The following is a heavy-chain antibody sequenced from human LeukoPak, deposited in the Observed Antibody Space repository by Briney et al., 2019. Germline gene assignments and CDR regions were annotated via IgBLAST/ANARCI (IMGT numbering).Heavy chain of an antibody. CDR3: TRARIQLWSHAFDI. D-gene: IGHD5-18*01. V-gene: IGHV3-49*04. Sequence: GGSLRLSCTASGFTFGDYAMTWVRQAPGKGLEWVGFIRSKAYGGTTEYAASVKGRFTISRDDSKSIAYLQMNSLKTEDTAVYYCTRARIQLWSHAFDIWGQGTMVTASS. CDR1: GFTFGDYA. CDR2: IRSKAYGGTT. J-gene: IGHJ3*02.